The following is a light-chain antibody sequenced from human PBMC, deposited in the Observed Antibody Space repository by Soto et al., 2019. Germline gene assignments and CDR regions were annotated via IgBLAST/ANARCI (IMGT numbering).Light chain of an antibody. CDR1: QSVSSY. Sequence: EIVLTQSPGTLSLSPGERATLSCRASQSVSSYLAWYQQKPGQAPRLLIYDASNRATGIPARFSGSGSGTDFTLTISSLESEDFAVYYCQQRSNWPPTTFGQGTRLEIK. CDR2: DAS. CDR3: QQRSNWPPTT. J-gene: IGKJ5*01. V-gene: IGKV3-11*01.